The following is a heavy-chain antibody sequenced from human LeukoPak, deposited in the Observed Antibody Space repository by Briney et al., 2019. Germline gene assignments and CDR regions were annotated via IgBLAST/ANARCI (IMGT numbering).Heavy chain of an antibody. V-gene: IGHV3-7*01. J-gene: IGHJ4*02. Sequence: TGGSLSLSCAASGLTFSSYWMSWVRQAPGKGLECVANIKEDGGEKYYVDSVKGRFTIFRDNAKNSLYLQMNSLRAEDTAVYYCARDRTRPYYWGQGTLVTVSS. CDR1: GLTFSSYW. CDR3: ARDRTRPYY. D-gene: IGHD3/OR15-3a*01. CDR2: IKEDGGEK.